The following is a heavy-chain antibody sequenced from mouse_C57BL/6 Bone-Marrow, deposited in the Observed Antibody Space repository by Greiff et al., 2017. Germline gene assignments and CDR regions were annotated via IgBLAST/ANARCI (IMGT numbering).Heavy chain of an antibody. Sequence: VQLQQSGAELVKPGASVKMSCTASGYTFTTYPIEWMKQNHGKSLEWIGNFHPYNDDTKYNEKFKGKATLTVDKSSSTVYLELSRLTSDDSAVXYCATRGYYGSSFSYWYFDVWGTGTTVTVSS. CDR3: ATRGYYGSSFSYWYFDV. V-gene: IGHV1-47*01. CDR2: FHPYNDDT. D-gene: IGHD1-1*01. J-gene: IGHJ1*03. CDR1: GYTFTTYP.